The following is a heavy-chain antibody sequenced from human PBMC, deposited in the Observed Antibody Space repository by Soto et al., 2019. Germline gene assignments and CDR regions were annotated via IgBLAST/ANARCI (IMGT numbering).Heavy chain of an antibody. J-gene: IGHJ4*02. D-gene: IGHD6-6*01. CDR3: ARGSSLGGYYLDY. CDR2: IYYSGST. CDR1: GGSISSGGYY. V-gene: IGHV4-31*03. Sequence: PSETLSLTCTVSGGSISSGGYYWSWIRQHPGKGLEWIGYIYYSGSTYYNPSLESRVTISVDTSKNQFSLKLSSVTAADTAVYYCARGSSLGGYYLDYWGQGTLVTVSS.